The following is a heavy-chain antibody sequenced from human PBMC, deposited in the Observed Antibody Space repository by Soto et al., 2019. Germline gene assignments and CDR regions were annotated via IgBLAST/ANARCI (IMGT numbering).Heavy chain of an antibody. CDR3: ARDPRSGRGGNSGYYYGMDV. D-gene: IGHD2-21*02. CDR2: IIPILGIA. Sequence: QVQLVQSGAEVKKPGSSVKVSCKASVGTFSSYTISWVRQAPGQGLEWMGRIIPILGIANYAQKFKGSVTITADKSTSTAYMELSSLRSEDTAVYYGARDPRSGRGGNSGYYYGMDVWGHGTTVTVSS. J-gene: IGHJ6*02. V-gene: IGHV1-69*08. CDR1: VGTFSSYT.